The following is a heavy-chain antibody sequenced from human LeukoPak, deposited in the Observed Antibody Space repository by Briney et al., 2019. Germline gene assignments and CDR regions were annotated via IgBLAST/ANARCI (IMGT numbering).Heavy chain of an antibody. Sequence: SVKVSCKASGGTFSSYAISWVRQAPGQGLEWMGRIIPILGIANYAQKFQGRVAITADKSTSRAYMELSSLRSEDTAVYYCARDRSGSYYSYYYYGMDVWGQGTTVTVSS. CDR2: IIPILGIA. CDR3: ARDRSGSYYSYYYYGMDV. D-gene: IGHD1-26*01. CDR1: GGTFSSYA. J-gene: IGHJ6*02. V-gene: IGHV1-69*04.